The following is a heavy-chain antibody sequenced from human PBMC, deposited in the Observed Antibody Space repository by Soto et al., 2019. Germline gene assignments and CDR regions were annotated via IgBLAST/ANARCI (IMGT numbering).Heavy chain of an antibody. Sequence: SVKVSCKASGGTFSSYAISWVRQAPGQGLEWMGGIIPIFGTANYAQKFQGRVTITADESTSTAYMELSSLRSEDTAVYYCARDRKDDRSGYYEGTQYYFDYWRQXTLVTVSS. V-gene: IGHV1-69*13. J-gene: IGHJ4*02. CDR2: IIPIFGTA. CDR1: GGTFSSYA. D-gene: IGHD3-22*01. CDR3: ARDRKDDRSGYYEGTQYYFDY.